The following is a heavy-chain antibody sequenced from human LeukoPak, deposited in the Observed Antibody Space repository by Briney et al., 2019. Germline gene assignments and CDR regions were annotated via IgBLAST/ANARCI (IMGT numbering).Heavy chain of an antibody. CDR3: ARHAVFTMVRGTNIYY. J-gene: IGHJ4*02. CDR2: IYDSGST. D-gene: IGHD3-10*01. V-gene: IGHV4-39*01. Sequence: PSETLSLTCTVSGGSISSNSNYWGWIRQPPGKGLEWIGSIYDSGSTYYNPSLKSRVTVSVDTSKKQLSLKLSSVTAADTAVYYCARHAVFTMVRGTNIYYWGQGSHLSVSS. CDR1: GGSISSNSNY.